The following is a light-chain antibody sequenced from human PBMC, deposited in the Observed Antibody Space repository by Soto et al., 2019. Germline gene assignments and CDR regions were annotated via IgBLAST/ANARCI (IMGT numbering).Light chain of an antibody. CDR1: LSLLHSNGYNY. Sequence: DIVITQSPLCLPFTPLDLSSTSCRSSLSLLHSNGYNYLEWYLQKPGQSPQLLIYLGSNRASGVPDRFSGSGSGTDFTLKVSRVEAEDVGVYYCMQPLQSWTFGQGTKVDNK. CDR3: MQPLQSWT. CDR2: LGS. J-gene: IGKJ1*01. V-gene: IGKV2-28*01.